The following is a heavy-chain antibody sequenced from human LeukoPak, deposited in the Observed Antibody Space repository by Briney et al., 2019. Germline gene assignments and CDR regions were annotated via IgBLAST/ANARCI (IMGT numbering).Heavy chain of an antibody. CDR1: GFVFNNYG. D-gene: IGHD3-22*01. CDR3: AKDRVRYYDSSGYKPPTFDY. V-gene: IGHV3-23*01. Sequence: GGSLRLSCVASGFVFNNYGMNWVRQAPGKGLEWVSAISGSGGSTYYADSVKGRFTISRDNSKNTLYLQMNSLRAEDTAVYYCAKDRVRYYDSSGYKPPTFDYWGQGTLVTVSS. CDR2: ISGSGGST. J-gene: IGHJ4*02.